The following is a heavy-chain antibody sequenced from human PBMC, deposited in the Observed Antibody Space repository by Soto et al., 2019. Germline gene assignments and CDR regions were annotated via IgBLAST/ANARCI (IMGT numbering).Heavy chain of an antibody. V-gene: IGHV3-33*01. D-gene: IGHD3-10*01. CDR1: GFTFSSYG. CDR3: ARERRSYGSGSYYRVFDY. J-gene: IGHJ4*02. CDR2: IWYDGRNK. Sequence: QVQLVESGGGVVQPGRSLRLSCAASGFTFSSYGMHWVRQAPGKGLEGVAVIWYDGRNKYYADSVKGRFTISRDNSKNTLYLQMNSLRAEDKAVYYWARERRSYGSGSYYRVFDYWGQGTLFTVSS.